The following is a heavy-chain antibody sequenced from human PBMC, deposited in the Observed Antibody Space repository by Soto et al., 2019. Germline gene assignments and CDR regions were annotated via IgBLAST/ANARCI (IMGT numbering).Heavy chain of an antibody. CDR1: GFTFSSYA. CDR2: ISGSGGST. Sequence: GGSLRLSCAASGFTFSSYAMSWVRQAPGKGLEWVSAISGSGGSTYYADSVKGRFTISRDNSKNTLYLQMNSLRAEDTAVYYCASGAYYDILTGYYPPPSYYYYYYGMDVWGQGTTVTVSS. D-gene: IGHD3-9*01. J-gene: IGHJ6*02. V-gene: IGHV3-23*01. CDR3: ASGAYYDILTGYYPPPSYYYYYYGMDV.